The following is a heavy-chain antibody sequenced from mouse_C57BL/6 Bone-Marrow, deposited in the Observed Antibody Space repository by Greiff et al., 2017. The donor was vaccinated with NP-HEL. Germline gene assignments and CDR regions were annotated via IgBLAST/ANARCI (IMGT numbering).Heavy chain of an antibody. CDR1: GYTFTSYW. J-gene: IGHJ4*01. Sequence: VQLKQSGTVLARPGASVKMSCKTSGYTFTSYWMHWVKQRPGQGLEWIGAIYPGNSDTSYNQKFKGKAKLTAVTSASTAYMELSSLTNEDSAVYYCTIPTGTNYYAMDYWGQGTSVTVSS. D-gene: IGHD4-1*02. CDR2: IYPGNSDT. V-gene: IGHV1-5*01. CDR3: TIPTGTNYYAMDY.